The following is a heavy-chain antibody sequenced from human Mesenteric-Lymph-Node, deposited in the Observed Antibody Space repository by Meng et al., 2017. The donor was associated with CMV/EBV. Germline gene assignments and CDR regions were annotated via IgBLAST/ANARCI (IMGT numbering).Heavy chain of an antibody. Sequence: SGFPSCFLEMLWVRQAPGMGLEWVAFISYDASRTHYADSVKGRFTISRDNAMNTLYLQMDSLRPEDTALYYCARDLSTCYSLDYWGQGTLVTVSS. CDR1: GFPSCFLE. D-gene: IGHD2-15*01. CDR2: ISYDASRT. CDR3: ARDLSTCYSLDY. V-gene: IGHV3-30*04. J-gene: IGHJ4*02.